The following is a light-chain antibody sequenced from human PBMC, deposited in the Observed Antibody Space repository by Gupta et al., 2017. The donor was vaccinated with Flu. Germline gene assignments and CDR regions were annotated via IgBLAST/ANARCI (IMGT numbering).Light chain of an antibody. CDR2: LGS. Sequence: DIVMNQSPLSLPVTPGEPASISCRSSQSLLHSNGYNYLDWYLQKPGQSPQLLIYLGSNPAAGVPDRFSGSGSGTDFTLKISRVEAEDVGVYYCMQALQTPLTFGGGTKVEIK. CDR1: QSLLHSNGYNY. V-gene: IGKV2-28*01. CDR3: MQALQTPLT. J-gene: IGKJ4*01.